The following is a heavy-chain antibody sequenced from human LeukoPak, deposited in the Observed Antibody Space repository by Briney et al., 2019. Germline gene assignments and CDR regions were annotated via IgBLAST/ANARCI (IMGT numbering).Heavy chain of an antibody. V-gene: IGHV4-34*01. Sequence: PSETLSLTCAVYGGSFSGYYWSWIRQPPGKGLEWIGEINHSGSTNYNPSLKSRVTISVDTSKNQLSLKLSSVTAADTAVYYCASLPWIHLWNHYWGQGTLVTVSS. CDR1: GGSFSGYY. D-gene: IGHD5-18*01. CDR3: ASLPWIHLWNHY. CDR2: INHSGST. J-gene: IGHJ4*02.